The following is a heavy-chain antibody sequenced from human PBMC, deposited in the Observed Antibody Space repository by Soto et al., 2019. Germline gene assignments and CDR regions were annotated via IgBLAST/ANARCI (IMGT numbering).Heavy chain of an antibody. J-gene: IGHJ4*02. CDR1: GGSISGYY. CDR2: IYTSGST. D-gene: IGHD5-18*01. CDR3: ARESGDGYSPPYYFDY. V-gene: IGHV4-4*07. Sequence: SETLSLTCTVSGGSISGYYWSWIRQPAGKGLEWIGRIYTSGSTNYNPSLKSRVTMSVDTSKNQFSLKLSSVTAADTAVYYCARESGDGYSPPYYFDYWGQGTLVTVSS.